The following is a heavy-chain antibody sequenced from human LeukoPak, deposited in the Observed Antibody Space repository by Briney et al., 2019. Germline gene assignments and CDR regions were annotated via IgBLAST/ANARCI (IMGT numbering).Heavy chain of an antibody. CDR1: GGTFSSYA. J-gene: IGHJ4*02. CDR3: ARGTYYYDSSGYYYGFFEDY. CDR2: IIPIFGTA. V-gene: IGHV1-69*05. Sequence: ASVKVSCKASGGTFSSYAISWVRQAPGQGLEWMGGIIPIFGTANYAQKFQGRVTITTDESTSTAYMELSSLRSEDTAVYYCARGTYYYDSSGYYYGFFEDYWGQGTLVTVSS. D-gene: IGHD3-22*01.